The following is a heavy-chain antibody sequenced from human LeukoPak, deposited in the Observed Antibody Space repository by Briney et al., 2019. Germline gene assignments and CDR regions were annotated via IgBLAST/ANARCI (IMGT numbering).Heavy chain of an antibody. CDR2: IYYSGST. Sequence: SETLSLTCTVSGGSISSSAYHWGWIRQPPGKGLEWVGSIYYSGSTYYNPSLKSRVTISVDTSKNQFSLKLSSVTAADTAVYYCIIRELRSYFDYWGQGTLVTVSS. D-gene: IGHD1-26*01. CDR1: GGSISSSAYH. CDR3: IIRELRSYFDY. V-gene: IGHV4-39*07. J-gene: IGHJ4*02.